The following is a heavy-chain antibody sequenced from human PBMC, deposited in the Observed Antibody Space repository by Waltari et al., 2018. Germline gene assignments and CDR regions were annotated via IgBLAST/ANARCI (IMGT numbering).Heavy chain of an antibody. CDR1: NYTFINYG. Sequence: QVHLVQSGGEVKKPGASVKVTCQASNYTFINYGISWVRQAPGQGLEWMGWISPYNGNTNQAQNFQGRLTMTTDTSTNTAYMELRTLISDDTAVYYCARESSGWFGMDVWGQGTTVTVSS. J-gene: IGHJ6*02. V-gene: IGHV1-18*04. CDR3: ARESSGWFGMDV. CDR2: ISPYNGNT. D-gene: IGHD6-19*01.